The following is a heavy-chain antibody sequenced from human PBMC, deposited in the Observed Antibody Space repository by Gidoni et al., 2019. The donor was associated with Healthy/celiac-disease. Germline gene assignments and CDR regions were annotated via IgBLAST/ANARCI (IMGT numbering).Heavy chain of an antibody. CDR3: TSQGYSYSGSYNGIY. V-gene: IGHV3-73*02. CDR2: IRSKANSYAT. J-gene: IGHJ4*02. CDR1: GFTFSGSA. Sequence: EVQLVESGGGLVQPGGSLKLSCAASGFTFSGSAMHWVRQASGNGLEWVGRIRSKANSYATAYAASVKGRFTISRDDSKNTAYLQMNSLKTEDTAVYYCTSQGYSYSGSYNGIYWGQGTLVTVSS. D-gene: IGHD1-26*01.